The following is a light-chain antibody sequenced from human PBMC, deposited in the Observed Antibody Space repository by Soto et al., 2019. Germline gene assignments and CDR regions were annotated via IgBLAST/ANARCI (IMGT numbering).Light chain of an antibody. CDR3: QQYGTSPQT. CDR2: DTS. CDR1: QSVTSNY. Sequence: EIVLTQSPGTLSLSPGERATLSCRASQSVTSNYLAWYQQKPGQAPGLLIYDTSTRASGVPDRFGGSGSGTEFTLTISRLEPEDFAVYYCQQYGTSPQTFGQGTKVDIK. V-gene: IGKV3-20*01. J-gene: IGKJ1*01.